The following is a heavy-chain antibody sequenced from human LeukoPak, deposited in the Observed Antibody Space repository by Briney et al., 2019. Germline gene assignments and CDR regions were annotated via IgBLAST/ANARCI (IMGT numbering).Heavy chain of an antibody. D-gene: IGHD2-2*01. J-gene: IGHJ4*02. CDR1: GGSISSYY. V-gene: IGHV4-59*01. Sequence: SETLSLTCTVSGGSISSYYWSWIRQPPGKGLEWIGYIYYSGSTNYNPSLKSRVTISVDTSRNQFSLKLSSVTAADTAVYYCARVDCSSTSCYPLDWGQGTLVTVSS. CDR2: IYYSGST. CDR3: ARVDCSSTSCYPLD.